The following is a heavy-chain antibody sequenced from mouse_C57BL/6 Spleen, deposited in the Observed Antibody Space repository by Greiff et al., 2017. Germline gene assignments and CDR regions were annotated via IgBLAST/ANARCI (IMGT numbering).Heavy chain of an antibody. CDR3: ARGSIYDGYDGAY. V-gene: IGHV5-17*01. CDR2: ISSGSSTI. CDR1: GFTFSDYG. D-gene: IGHD2-3*01. Sequence: DVKLVESGGGLVKPGGSLKLSCAASGFTFSDYGMHWVRQAPEKGLEWVAYISSGSSTIYYADTVKGRFTISRDNAKNTLFLQMNSLRSEDTAMYYCARGSIYDGYDGAYWGQGTLVTVSA. J-gene: IGHJ3*01.